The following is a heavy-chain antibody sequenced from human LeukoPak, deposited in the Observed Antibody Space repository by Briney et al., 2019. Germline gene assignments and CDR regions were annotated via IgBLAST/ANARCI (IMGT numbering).Heavy chain of an antibody. CDR3: ARGGSYSSS. Sequence: GGSLRLSCAASGFTFSDYYMSWIRQAPGKGPEWVSYISSSSTNTNYADSVKGRFTISRDNAKNSLYLQMNSLRAEDPAVYYRARGGSYSSSWGQGTLVTVSS. CDR1: GFTFSDYY. V-gene: IGHV3-11*05. D-gene: IGHD6-13*01. J-gene: IGHJ4*02. CDR2: ISSSSTNT.